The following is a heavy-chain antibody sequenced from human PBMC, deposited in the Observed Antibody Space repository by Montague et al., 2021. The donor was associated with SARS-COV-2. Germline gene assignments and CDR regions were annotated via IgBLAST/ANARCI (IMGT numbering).Heavy chain of an antibody. CDR3: AREYDTNGYYYYGMDV. CDR1: GFTLSNYG. Sequence: SLRLSCAASGFTLSNYGIHWARQAPGKGLEWVAVMWYDGGDKYYADSVKGRFTMSRDKSKNAVYLQMSSLRVEDTAVYYCAREYDTNGYYYYGMDVWGQGTTVTVSS. D-gene: IGHD2-8*01. J-gene: IGHJ6*02. CDR2: MWYDGGDK. V-gene: IGHV3-33*01.